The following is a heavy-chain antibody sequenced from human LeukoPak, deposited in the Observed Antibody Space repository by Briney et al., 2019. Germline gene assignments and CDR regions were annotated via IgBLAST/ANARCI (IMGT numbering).Heavy chain of an antibody. CDR1: GGSIRSSTDY. Sequence: SETLSLTCTVSGGSIRSSTDYWGWIRQPPGKELEWIGSIYYSGSTYYNPSLKSRVTISVDTSKNQFSVKLSSVTAADAAVYYCARSIRGYSSGWYYFDYWGQGTLITVSS. CDR2: IYYSGST. V-gene: IGHV4-39*07. CDR3: ARSIRGYSSGWYYFDY. J-gene: IGHJ4*02. D-gene: IGHD6-19*01.